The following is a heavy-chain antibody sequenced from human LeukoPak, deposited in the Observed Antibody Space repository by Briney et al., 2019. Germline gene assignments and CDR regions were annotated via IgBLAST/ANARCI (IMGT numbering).Heavy chain of an antibody. CDR3: ASVGYCSSTSCPYYYYGMDV. CDR2: IIPILGIA. V-gene: IGHV1-69*04. Sequence: ASVKVSCKASGGTFSSYAISWVRQAPGQGLEWMGRIIPILGIANYARKFQGRVTITADKSTSTAYMELSSLRSEDTAVYYCASVGYCSSTSCPYYYYGMDVWGQGTTVTVSS. CDR1: GGTFSSYA. J-gene: IGHJ6*02. D-gene: IGHD2-2*01.